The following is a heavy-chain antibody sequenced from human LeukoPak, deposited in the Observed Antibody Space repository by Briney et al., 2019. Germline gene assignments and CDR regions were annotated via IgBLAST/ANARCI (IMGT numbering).Heavy chain of an antibody. CDR2: IWTSGST. D-gene: IGHD3-22*01. V-gene: IGHV4-61*02. CDR3: ATENTYYYDSSAYYVFDY. CDR1: GGSISSGSYY. J-gene: IGHJ4*02. Sequence: PSQTLSLTCTVSGGSISSGSYYWSWIRQPAGKGLEWIGRIWTSGSTNYNPSLKSRVTISVDTSKNQFSLKLTSVTAADTAVYYCATENTYYYDSSAYYVFDYWGQGTLVTVSS.